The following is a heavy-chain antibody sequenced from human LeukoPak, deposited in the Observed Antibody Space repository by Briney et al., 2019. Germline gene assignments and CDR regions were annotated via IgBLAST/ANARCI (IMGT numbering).Heavy chain of an antibody. CDR2: INAGNGNT. CDR1: GYTFTNYA. Sequence: GASVKVSCKTSGYTFTNYAMHWVRQAPGQRLEWMGWINAGNGNTKYSQKFQGRVTITRDTSASSAYMELSSLRSEDTAVYFCARGGSGSYYIFDCWGQGTLVTVSS. J-gene: IGHJ4*02. D-gene: IGHD1-26*01. CDR3: ARGGSGSYYIFDC. V-gene: IGHV1-3*01.